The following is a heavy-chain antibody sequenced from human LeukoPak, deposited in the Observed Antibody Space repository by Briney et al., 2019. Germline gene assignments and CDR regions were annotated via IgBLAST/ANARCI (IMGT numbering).Heavy chain of an antibody. J-gene: IGHJ6*02. CDR3: ATSRVPYGLDV. V-gene: IGHV3-7*01. CDR1: AFTFSSYY. CDR2: INEDGSQK. Sequence: GGSLRLSCVASAFTFSSYYMIWVRQAPGKGLEWVASINEDGSQKFYVDSVRGRFTISRDNVKNSPYLQMNSLRVGDTAVYYCATSRVPYGLDVWGQGTTVTVSS.